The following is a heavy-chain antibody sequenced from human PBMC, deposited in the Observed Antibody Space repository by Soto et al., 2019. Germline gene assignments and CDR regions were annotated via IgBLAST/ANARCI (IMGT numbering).Heavy chain of an antibody. D-gene: IGHD3-10*01. CDR3: ARRFYGSGSYLNWFDP. CDR2: INHSGST. J-gene: IGHJ5*02. CDR1: GGSFSGYY. V-gene: IGHV4-34*01. Sequence: KPSETLSLTCAVYGGSFSGYYWSWIRQPPGKGLEWIGEINHSGSTNYNPSLKSRVTISVDTSKNQFSLKLSSVTAADTAVYYCARRFYGSGSYLNWFDPWGQETLVTVSS.